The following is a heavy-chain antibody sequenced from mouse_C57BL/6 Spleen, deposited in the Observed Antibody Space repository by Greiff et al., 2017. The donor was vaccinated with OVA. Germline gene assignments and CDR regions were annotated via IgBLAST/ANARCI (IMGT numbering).Heavy chain of an antibody. CDR3: ARVHYGSSYVYAMDY. CDR2: INYDGSST. J-gene: IGHJ4*01. Sequence: DVQLQESEGGLVQPGSSMKLSCTASGFTFSDYYMAWVRQVPEKGLEWVANINYDGSSTYYLDSLKSRFIISRDNAKNILYLQMSSLKSEDTATYYCARVHYGSSYVYAMDYWGQGTSVTVSS. D-gene: IGHD1-1*01. CDR1: GFTFSDYY. V-gene: IGHV5-16*01.